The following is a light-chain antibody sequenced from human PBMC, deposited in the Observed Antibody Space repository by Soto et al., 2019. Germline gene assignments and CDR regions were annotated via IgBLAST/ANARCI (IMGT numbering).Light chain of an antibody. CDR2: SNY. V-gene: IGLV1-44*01. CDR1: NSNLGSNT. CDR3: AAWNDSLNVVV. Sequence: QSVLTQPPSASGTPGQRVTISCSGSNSNLGSNTVNWYQQLPGTAPKLLIHSNYQRPSEVPDRFSGSRSGTSASLAISGLRSDDEADYYCAAWNDSLNVVVFGGGTQLTVL. J-gene: IGLJ3*02.